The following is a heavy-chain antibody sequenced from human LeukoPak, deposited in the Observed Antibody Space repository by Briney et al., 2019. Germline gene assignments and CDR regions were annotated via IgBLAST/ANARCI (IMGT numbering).Heavy chain of an antibody. J-gene: IGHJ3*02. Sequence: PSETLSLTCTVSGGSISSYYWSWIRQPPGKGLEWIGRMYTSGSTNYNPSLKSRVSISVDTSKNQFSLKLTSVTAADTAVYYCARYLGYCSGGSCLQWAFDIWGQGTMVTVSS. V-gene: IGHV4-4*08. CDR2: MYTSGST. D-gene: IGHD2-15*01. CDR1: GGSISSYY. CDR3: ARYLGYCSGGSCLQWAFDI.